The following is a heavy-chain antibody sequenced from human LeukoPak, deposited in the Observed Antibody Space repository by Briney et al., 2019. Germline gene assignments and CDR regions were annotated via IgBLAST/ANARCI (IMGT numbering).Heavy chain of an antibody. CDR2: ISGSGGST. CDR1: GFTFSSYA. CDR3: AKDAIYYDILTGYSRDNWFDP. Sequence: GGSLRLSCAASGFTFSSYAMSWVRQAPGKGLEWVSAISGSGGSTYYADSVKGRFTISRDNSKNTLYLQMNSLRAEDTAVYYCAKDAIYYDILTGYSRDNWFDPWGQGTLVTVSS. V-gene: IGHV3-23*01. J-gene: IGHJ5*02. D-gene: IGHD3-9*01.